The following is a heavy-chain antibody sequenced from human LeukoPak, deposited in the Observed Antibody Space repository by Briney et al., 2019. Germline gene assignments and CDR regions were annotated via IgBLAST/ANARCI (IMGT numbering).Heavy chain of an antibody. Sequence: GASVKVSCKASGYTFTNYGISWVRPAPGQGLEWMGWISAYNGDKNYAQKFQGRVTLTTDTSTSTAYMDLRSLRSDDTALYYCARDWIEASHYFDYWGQGTLVTVSS. J-gene: IGHJ4*02. D-gene: IGHD2-2*03. CDR1: GYTFTNYG. V-gene: IGHV1-18*01. CDR2: ISAYNGDK. CDR3: ARDWIEASHYFDY.